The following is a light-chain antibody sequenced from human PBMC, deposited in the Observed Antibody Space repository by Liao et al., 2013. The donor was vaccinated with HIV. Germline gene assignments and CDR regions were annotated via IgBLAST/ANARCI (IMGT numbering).Light chain of an antibody. CDR3: QAWDSSTVV. CDR1: KIGSES. J-gene: IGLJ2*01. CDR2: QDS. Sequence: SYVLTQPASVSVAPGNTATITCGGGKIGSESVHWYQQRSGQAPVLVIYQDSKRPSGIPERFSGSNSGNTATLTISGTQAMDEADYYCQAWDSSTVVFGGGTKLTVL. V-gene: IGLV3-21*01.